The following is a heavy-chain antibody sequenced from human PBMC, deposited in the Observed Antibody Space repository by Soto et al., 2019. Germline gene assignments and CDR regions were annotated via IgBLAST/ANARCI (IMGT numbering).Heavy chain of an antibody. CDR3: AKVVGMTTVTFDSYYFDY. Sequence: ESGGGWVQPGGSLRLSCAASGFTFYNYALSWVRQAPGKGLEWVSVISGGGTTTFYADSVRGRFTISRDNSKNTVYLQMDSLRAEDTAVYYCAKVVGMTTVTFDSYYFDYWGQGALVTVSS. J-gene: IGHJ4*02. D-gene: IGHD4-17*01. CDR1: GFTFYNYA. V-gene: IGHV3-23*01. CDR2: ISGGGTTT.